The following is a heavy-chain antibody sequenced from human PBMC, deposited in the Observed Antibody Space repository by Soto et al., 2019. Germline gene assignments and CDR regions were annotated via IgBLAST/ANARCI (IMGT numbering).Heavy chain of an antibody. Sequence: ASVKVSCKASGYTFTSYGISWVRQAPGQGLEWMGWISAYNGNTNYAQKLQGRVTMTTDTSTSTAYVELRSLRSDGTAVYYCARTYGSGSYYYYYGMEVWGQGTTVTVSS. CDR3: ARTYGSGSYYYYYGMEV. CDR2: ISAYNGNT. CDR1: GYTFTSYG. J-gene: IGHJ6*02. D-gene: IGHD3-10*01. V-gene: IGHV1-18*04.